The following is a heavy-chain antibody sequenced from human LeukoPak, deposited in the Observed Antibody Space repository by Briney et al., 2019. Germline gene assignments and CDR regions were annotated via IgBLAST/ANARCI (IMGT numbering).Heavy chain of an antibody. Sequence: PSETLSLTCTVSGGSISSYYCSWIRQPPGKGLEWIGYMYYSGSTNYSPSLKSRVTISVDTSKNQFSLKLSSVTAADTAVYYCVRSSTYHLFDDWGQGTLVTVSS. CDR3: VRSSTYHLFDD. CDR2: MYYSGST. CDR1: GGSISSYY. V-gene: IGHV4-59*08. D-gene: IGHD2-15*01. J-gene: IGHJ4*02.